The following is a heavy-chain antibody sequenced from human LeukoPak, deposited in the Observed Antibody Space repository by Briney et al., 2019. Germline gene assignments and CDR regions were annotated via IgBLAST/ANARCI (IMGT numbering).Heavy chain of an antibody. CDR3: ARVHSYASGIEV. D-gene: IGHD3-16*01. CDR1: GDSLNGYY. CDR2: FHSWGT. J-gene: IGHJ6*02. Sequence: SQTLSLTCSVSGDSLNGYYWGWIRQPAGEGLEWIGRFHSWGTNYNPSLKSRVTMSLDTSKNQLSLRLTSVTAADTAVYYCARVHSYASGIEVWGQGTTVTVSS. V-gene: IGHV4-4*07.